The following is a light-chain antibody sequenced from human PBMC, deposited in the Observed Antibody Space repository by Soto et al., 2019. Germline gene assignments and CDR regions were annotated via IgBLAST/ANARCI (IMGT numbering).Light chain of an antibody. J-gene: IGKJ4*01. Sequence: DIEMTQSPSSLSASLGERGTITCQASHDINNYLNWYQQKSGKAPKLLIYDASDLETGVPSRFSGSGSGTDFTFTISSLQPEDIATYYCQQYDNLPLTFGGGTKVDTK. CDR2: DAS. CDR1: HDINNY. V-gene: IGKV1-33*01. CDR3: QQYDNLPLT.